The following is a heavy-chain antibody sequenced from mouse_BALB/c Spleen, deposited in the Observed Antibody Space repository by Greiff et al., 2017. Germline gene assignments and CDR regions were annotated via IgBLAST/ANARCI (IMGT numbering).Heavy chain of an antibody. CDR2: IYPGDGDT. CDR1: GYTFTSYW. V-gene: IGHV1-87*01. D-gene: IGHD2-3*01. CDR3: ARRGDMTHAMDY. Sequence: VQLQESGAELARPGASVKLSCKASGYTFTSYWMQWVKQRPGQGLEWIGAIYPGDGDTRYTQKFKGKATLTADKSSSTAYMQLSSLASEDSAVYYCARRGDMTHAMDYWGQGTSVTVSS. J-gene: IGHJ4*01.